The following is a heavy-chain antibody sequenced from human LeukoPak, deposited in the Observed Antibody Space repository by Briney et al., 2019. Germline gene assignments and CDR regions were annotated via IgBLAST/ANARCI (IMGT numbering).Heavy chain of an antibody. CDR3: VKDRVTGGSYWFFDL. J-gene: IGHJ2*01. D-gene: IGHD7-27*01. CDR1: AFTFSSYA. V-gene: IGHV3-23*01. Sequence: GGSLRLSCAASAFTFSSYAMSWVRQAPGKGLEWVSSISGSGGSGGSTFYADSVKGRFTISRDNSKNTLYLQMNSLRAEDTAVYYCVKDRVTGGSYWFFDLWGRGTLVTVSS. CDR2: ISGSGGSGGST.